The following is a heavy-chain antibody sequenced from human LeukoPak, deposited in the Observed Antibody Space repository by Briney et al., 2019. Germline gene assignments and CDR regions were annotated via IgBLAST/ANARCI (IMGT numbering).Heavy chain of an antibody. CDR2: INPNSGGT. J-gene: IGHJ5*02. Sequence: ASVKVSCKASGYTFTGYYMHWVRQAPGQGLEWMGWINPNSGGTNYAQKFQGRVTMTRDTSISTAYMELSRLRSDDTAVYYCARDAVPAARDWFDPWGQGTLVTVSS. CDR3: ARDAVPAARDWFDP. CDR1: GYTFTGYY. D-gene: IGHD2-2*01. V-gene: IGHV1-2*02.